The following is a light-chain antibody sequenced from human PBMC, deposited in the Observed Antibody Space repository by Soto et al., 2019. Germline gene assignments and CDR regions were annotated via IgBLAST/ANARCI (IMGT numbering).Light chain of an antibody. CDR2: DAS. CDR1: QDISNY. V-gene: IGKV1-33*01. CDR3: QQYDNLPVT. J-gene: IGKJ3*01. Sequence: DIQMTQSPSSLSASVGDRVTITCQASQDISNYLNWYQQKPGKAPKLLIYDASNLETGVPSRFSGSGSGTAFTFTISSLQPEDIATYYCQQYDNLPVTFGPGTKVEI.